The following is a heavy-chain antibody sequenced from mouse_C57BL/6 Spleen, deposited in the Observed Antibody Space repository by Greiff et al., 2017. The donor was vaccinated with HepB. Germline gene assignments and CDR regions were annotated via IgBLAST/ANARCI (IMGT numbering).Heavy chain of an antibody. Sequence: QVQLQQSGAELVKPGASVKMSCKASGYTFTSYWITWVKQRPGQGLEWIGDIYPGSGSTNYNEKFESKATLTVDTSSSTAYMQLSSLTSEDSAVYYCATYYSNEYYFDYWGQGTTLTVSS. CDR1: GYTFTSYW. CDR3: ATYYSNEYYFDY. CDR2: IYPGSGST. D-gene: IGHD2-5*01. V-gene: IGHV1-55*01. J-gene: IGHJ2*01.